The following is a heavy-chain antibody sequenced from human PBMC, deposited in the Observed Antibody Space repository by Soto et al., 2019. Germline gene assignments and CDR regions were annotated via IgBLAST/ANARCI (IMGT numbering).Heavy chain of an antibody. CDR3: SRDSYFYLSGTWYYHGMDV. J-gene: IGHJ6*02. Sequence: GGSLRLSCAASGFTFSSYAMHWVRQAPGKGLEWVAVISYDGSNKYYADSVKGRFTISRDNSKNTLYLQMNSLRAEDTAVYYCSRDSYFYLSGTWYYHGMDVWGQGTTVTVSS. D-gene: IGHD2-15*01. CDR1: GFTFSSYA. V-gene: IGHV3-30-3*01. CDR2: ISYDGSNK.